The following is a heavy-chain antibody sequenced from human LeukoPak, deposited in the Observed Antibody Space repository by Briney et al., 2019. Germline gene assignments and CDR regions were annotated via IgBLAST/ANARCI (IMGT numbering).Heavy chain of an antibody. CDR1: GGSFSGYY. CDR2: INHSGST. D-gene: IGHD3-22*01. V-gene: IGHV4-34*01. CDR3: ARVILHYDSSGYYYVSGAYAFDI. J-gene: IGHJ3*02. Sequence: SETLSLTCAVYGGSFSGYYWSWIRRPPGKGLEWIGEINHSGSTNYNPSLKSRVTISVDTSKNQFSLKLSSVTAADTAVYYCARVILHYDSSGYYYVSGAYAFDIWGQGTMVTVSS.